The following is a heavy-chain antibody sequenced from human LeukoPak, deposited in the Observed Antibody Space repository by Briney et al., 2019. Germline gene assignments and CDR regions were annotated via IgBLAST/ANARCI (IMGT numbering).Heavy chain of an antibody. D-gene: IGHD2-15*01. Sequence: GGSLRLSCAASGFTFSSYSMNWGRQAPGKGLEWVSSISGSSSYIYYADSLKGRFTISRDNAKNSLYLQMNSLRAEDTAVYYCARDGRLYCSGGSCYPVDYWGQGTLVTVSS. CDR2: ISGSSSYI. CDR3: ARDGRLYCSGGSCYPVDY. J-gene: IGHJ4*02. V-gene: IGHV3-21*01. CDR1: GFTFSSYS.